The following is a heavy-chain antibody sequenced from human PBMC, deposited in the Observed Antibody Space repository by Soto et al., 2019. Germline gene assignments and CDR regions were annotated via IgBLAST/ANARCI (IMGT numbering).Heavy chain of an antibody. CDR3: VRNNCCAGNYNYEMDV. Sequence: SAKVSCTASGYSFTIHGITCVRQAPGQALEWMGWISTSNGDTDIALRFQGDFSMTIDTPARTVPLELTRLRSDDSAVYYRVRNNCCAGNYNYEMDVWGQGARLTVPS. CDR2: ISTSNGDT. J-gene: IGHJ6*01. V-gene: IGHV1-18*01. D-gene: IGHD3-9*01. CDR1: GYSFTIHG.